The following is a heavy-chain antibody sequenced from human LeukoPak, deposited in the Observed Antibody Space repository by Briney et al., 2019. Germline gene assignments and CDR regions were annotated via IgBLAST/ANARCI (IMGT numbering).Heavy chain of an antibody. CDR1: GGTFSSYA. CDR3: ARDRGYSRAGNYYYGMDV. Sequence: SVKVSCKASGGTFSSYAISWVRQAPGQGLEWMGGIIPIFGTANYAQKFQGRVTITADESTSTAYMELSSLRSEDTAVYYCARDRGYSRAGNYYYGMDVWGQGTTVTVSS. CDR2: IIPIFGTA. D-gene: IGHD6-13*01. V-gene: IGHV1-69*13. J-gene: IGHJ6*02.